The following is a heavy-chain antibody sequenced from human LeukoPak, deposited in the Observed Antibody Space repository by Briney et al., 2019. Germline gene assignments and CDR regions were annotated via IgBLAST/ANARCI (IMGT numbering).Heavy chain of an antibody. CDR1: GGSFSGYY. CDR2: INHSGST. V-gene: IGHV4-34*01. Sequence: SETLSLTCAVYGGSFSGYYWSWIRQPPGKGLEWIGEINHSGSTNYNPSLKSRVTISVDTSKNQFSLKLSSVTAADTAVYYCARLGVQGKVYYMDVWGKGTTVTISS. CDR3: ARLGVQGKVYYMDV. J-gene: IGHJ6*03.